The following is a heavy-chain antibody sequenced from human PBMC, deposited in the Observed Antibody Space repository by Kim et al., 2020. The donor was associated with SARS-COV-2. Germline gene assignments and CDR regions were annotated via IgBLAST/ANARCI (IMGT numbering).Heavy chain of an antibody. CDR2: MNAGNGET. D-gene: IGHD2-2*01. V-gene: IGHV1-3*01. CDR3: ARVYCSTTSCQYYLDY. Sequence: ASVKVSCKASGYTFTNYAIHWVRQAPGQRPEWMGWMNAGNGETKYSQKFQGRVTITRDTSASTAYMELNSLRSEDTAVYYCARVYCSTTSCQYYLDYWGQ. J-gene: IGHJ4*02. CDR1: GYTFTNYA.